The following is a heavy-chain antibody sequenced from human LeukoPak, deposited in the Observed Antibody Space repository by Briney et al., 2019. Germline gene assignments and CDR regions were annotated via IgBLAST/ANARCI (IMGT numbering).Heavy chain of an antibody. Sequence: GGSLRLSGAASGFTFSTYSMNWVRQAPGKGLEWVSAISGSGGSTYYADSVKGRFTISRDNSKNTLYLQMNSLRAEDTAVYYCAKVAVPAATSRLDYWGQGTLVTVSS. J-gene: IGHJ4*02. CDR3: AKVAVPAATSRLDY. V-gene: IGHV3-23*01. CDR2: ISGSGGST. CDR1: GFTFSTYS. D-gene: IGHD2-2*01.